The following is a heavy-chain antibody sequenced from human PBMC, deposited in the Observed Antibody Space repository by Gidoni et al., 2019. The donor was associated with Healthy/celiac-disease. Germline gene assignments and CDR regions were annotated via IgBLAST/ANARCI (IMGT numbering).Heavy chain of an antibody. CDR2: ISGSGGST. CDR1: GFPVRSYA. J-gene: IGHJ3*02. V-gene: IGHV3-23*01. D-gene: IGHD3-10*01. CDR3: ANLPMVRGVIAAFDI. Sequence: EVQLLESGGGLVQPGGSLRLSGAASGFPVRSYAMRWVRQAPGKGLEWVSAISGSGGSTYYADSVKCRFTISRDNSKNTLYLQMNSLRAEDTAVYYCANLPMVRGVIAAFDIWGQGTMVTVSS.